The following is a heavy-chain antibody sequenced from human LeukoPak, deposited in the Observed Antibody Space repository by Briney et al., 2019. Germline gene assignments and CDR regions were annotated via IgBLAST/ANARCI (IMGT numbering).Heavy chain of an antibody. V-gene: IGHV3-9*01. CDR1: GFTFNLYV. D-gene: IGHD5-12*01. CDR3: AINGGGDSGYGNFDY. CDR2: INLNSDSI. J-gene: IGHJ4*02. Sequence: PGGSLRLSCVASGFTFNLYVMHWVRQVPGKGLEGVSGINLNSDSIGYADSVKGRFTTSRDNAKNSLYLQMNSLRAEDTAFYYCAINGGGDSGYGNFDYWGQGTLVTVSS.